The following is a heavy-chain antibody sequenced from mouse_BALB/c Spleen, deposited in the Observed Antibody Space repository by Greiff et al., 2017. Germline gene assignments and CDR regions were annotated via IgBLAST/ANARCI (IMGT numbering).Heavy chain of an antibody. CDR3: ARRDYYGSTFAY. Sequence: VKLVESGPGLVAPSQSLSITCTVSGFSLTSYGVHWVRQPPGKGLEWLGVIWAGGSTNYNSALMSRLSISKDNSKSQVFLKMNSLQTDDTAMYYCARRDYYGSTFAYWGQGTLVTVSA. J-gene: IGHJ3*01. CDR1: GFSLTSYG. V-gene: IGHV2-9*02. D-gene: IGHD1-1*01. CDR2: IWAGGST.